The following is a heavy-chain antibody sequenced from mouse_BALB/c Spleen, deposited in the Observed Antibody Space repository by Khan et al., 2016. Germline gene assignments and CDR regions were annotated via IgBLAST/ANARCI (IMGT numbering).Heavy chain of an antibody. CDR1: GYIFTSYW. CDR2: IYPSDSYT. V-gene: IGHV1-69*02. J-gene: IGHJ2*01. Sequence: QVQLQQPGAELVKPGASVKLSCKASGYIFTSYWLNWVKQRPGQGLEWIGNIYPSDSYTNYNQKFKDRAALTVDRSSSTAYMQFSSPTSEDSAVYYCTRSGGSAYDYWGQGTALTVSS. D-gene: IGHD1-1*01. CDR3: TRSGGSAYDY.